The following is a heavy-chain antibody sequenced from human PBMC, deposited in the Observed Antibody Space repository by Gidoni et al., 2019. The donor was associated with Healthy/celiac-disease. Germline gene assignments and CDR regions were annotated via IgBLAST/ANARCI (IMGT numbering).Heavy chain of an antibody. CDR1: GGSFSGYY. CDR2: INHSGST. J-gene: IGHJ4*02. D-gene: IGHD2-2*01. V-gene: IGHV4-34*01. CDR3: ARGAGYCSSTSCYPSSYYFDY. Sequence: QVQLQQWGAGLLKPSETLSLTCAVYGGSFSGYYWSWIRQPPGKGLEWIGEINHSGSTNYNPSLKSRVTISVDTSKNQFSLKLSSVTAADTAVYYCARGAGYCSSTSCYPSSYYFDYWGQGTLVTVSS.